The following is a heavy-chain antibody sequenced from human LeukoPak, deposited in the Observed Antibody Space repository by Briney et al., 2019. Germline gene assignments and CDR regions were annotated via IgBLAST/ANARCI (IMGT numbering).Heavy chain of an antibody. D-gene: IGHD3-16*01. CDR1: GFIFSTYG. Sequence: AGGSLRLPCAASGFIFSTYGMYWVRQAPGKGLEWVAFIRHDGSIKNYADSVKGRSTISRDNSKNTLYLQMNSLRAEDTAVYYCAKDSLADIDYWGQGTLVTVSS. V-gene: IGHV3-30*02. CDR2: IRHDGSIK. CDR3: AKDSLADIDY. J-gene: IGHJ4*02.